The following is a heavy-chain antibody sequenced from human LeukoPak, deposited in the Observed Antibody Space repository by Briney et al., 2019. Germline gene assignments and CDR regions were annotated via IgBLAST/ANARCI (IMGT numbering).Heavy chain of an antibody. CDR3: AKEPTGYSSSGGNWFDP. D-gene: IGHD6-13*01. CDR1: GFTVSSNY. V-gene: IGHV3-23*01. CDR2: ISGSGGST. J-gene: IGHJ5*02. Sequence: GGSLRLSCAASGFTVSSNYMSWVRRAPGKGLEWVSAISGSGGSTYYADSVKGRFTISRDNSKNTLYLQMNSLRAEDTAVYYCAKEPTGYSSSGGNWFDPWGQGTLVTVSS.